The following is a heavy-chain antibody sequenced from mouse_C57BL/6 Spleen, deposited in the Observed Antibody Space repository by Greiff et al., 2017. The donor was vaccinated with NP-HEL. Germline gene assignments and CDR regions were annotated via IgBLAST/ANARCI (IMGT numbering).Heavy chain of an antibody. CDR3: ARCIYYYGSSYDY. J-gene: IGHJ2*01. D-gene: IGHD1-1*01. V-gene: IGHV1-55*01. Sequence: QVQLQQPGAELVKPGASVKMSCKASGYTFTSYWITWVKQRPGQGLEWIGDIYPGSGSTNYNEKFKSKATLTVDTSSSTAYMQLSSLTSEDSAVYYCARCIYYYGSSYDYWGQGTTLTVSS. CDR2: IYPGSGST. CDR1: GYTFTSYW.